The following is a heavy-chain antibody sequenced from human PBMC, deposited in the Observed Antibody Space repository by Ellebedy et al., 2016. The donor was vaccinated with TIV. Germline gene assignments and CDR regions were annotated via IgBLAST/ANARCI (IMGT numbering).Heavy chain of an antibody. CDR1: GFTFSSYE. D-gene: IGHD3-9*01. Sequence: GGSLRLSCAASGFTFSSYEMNWVRKAPGKGLEWVSYISSSGSTLYYADSVKGRFTISRDNAKNSLYLQMNSLRAEDTAVYYCSRAVRYFDWLEEYYFDYWGQGTLVTVSS. CDR3: SRAVRYFDWLEEYYFDY. CDR2: ISSSGSTL. V-gene: IGHV3-48*03. J-gene: IGHJ4*02.